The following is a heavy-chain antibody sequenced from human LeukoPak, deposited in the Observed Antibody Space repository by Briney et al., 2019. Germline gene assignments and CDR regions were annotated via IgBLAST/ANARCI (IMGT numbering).Heavy chain of an antibody. Sequence: GRSLRLSCGASGFTFSSYGMHWVRQAPGKGLEWVAVISSDGSNKYYADSVKGRFTISRDNSKNTLFLQKNSLRPEDTAVYFCARDLTQLALFDYWGQGTLVTVSS. J-gene: IGHJ4*02. CDR1: GFTFSSYG. CDR2: ISSDGSNK. V-gene: IGHV3-30*03. D-gene: IGHD6-13*01. CDR3: ARDLTQLALFDY.